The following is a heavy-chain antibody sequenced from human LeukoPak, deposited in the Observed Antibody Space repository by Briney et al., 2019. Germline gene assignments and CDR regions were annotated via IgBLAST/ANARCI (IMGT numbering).Heavy chain of an antibody. J-gene: IGHJ4*02. CDR3: TKGRGI. Sequence: SETLSLTCTVSGYSISSGYYWGWIRQPPGKGLEWIGSIYHSGSTYYNPSLKSRVTISVDTSKNQFSLKLSSVTAADTAVYYCTKGRGIWGQGTLVTVSS. V-gene: IGHV4-38-2*02. CDR2: IYHSGST. CDR1: GYSISSGYY. D-gene: IGHD3-10*01.